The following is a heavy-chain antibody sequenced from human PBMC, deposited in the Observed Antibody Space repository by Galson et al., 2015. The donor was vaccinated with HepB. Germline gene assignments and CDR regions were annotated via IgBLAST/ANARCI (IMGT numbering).Heavy chain of an antibody. J-gene: IGHJ6*02. CDR3: TSPRGLPYAMDV. CDR1: GFTFSGSA. D-gene: IGHD1-26*01. V-gene: IGHV3-73*01. CDR2: IRSKANSYAT. Sequence: SLRLSCAASGFTFSGSAMHWVRQASGKGLEWVGRIRSKANSYATAYAASVKGRFTISRDDSKSTAYLQMNSLKTEDTAVYYCTSPRGLPYAMDVWGQGTTVTVSS.